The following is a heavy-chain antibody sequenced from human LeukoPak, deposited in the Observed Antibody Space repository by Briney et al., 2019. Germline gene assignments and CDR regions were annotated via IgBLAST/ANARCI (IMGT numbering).Heavy chain of an antibody. V-gene: IGHV3-64D*06. CDR1: GFTFSSYA. Sequence: GGSLRLSCSASGFTFSSYAMHWVRQAPGKGLEYVSSISNDGRNTYYADSVKGRFTISRDNSKNTLYLQMSSLRAEDTAVYYCASTGRLGSYDYWGQGTLVTVSS. CDR2: ISNDGRNT. D-gene: IGHD1-1*01. J-gene: IGHJ4*02. CDR3: ASTGRLGSYDY.